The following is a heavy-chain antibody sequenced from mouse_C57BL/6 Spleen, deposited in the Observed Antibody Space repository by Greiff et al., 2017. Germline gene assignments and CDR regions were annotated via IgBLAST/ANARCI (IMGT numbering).Heavy chain of an antibody. D-gene: IGHD1-1*01. CDR2: IYPGDGDT. CDR1: GYAFSSSW. J-gene: IGHJ2*01. V-gene: IGHV1-82*01. CDR3: ARSYYYGMDYFDY. Sequence: VQLQESGPELVKPGASVKISCKASGYAFSSSWMNWVKQRPGKGLEWIGRIYPGDGDTNYNGKFKGKATLTADKSSSTAYMQLSSLTSEDSAVYFCARSYYYGMDYFDYWGQGTTLTVAS.